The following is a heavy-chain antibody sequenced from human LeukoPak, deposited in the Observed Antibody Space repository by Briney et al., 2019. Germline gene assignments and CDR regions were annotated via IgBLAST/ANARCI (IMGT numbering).Heavy chain of an antibody. D-gene: IGHD6-13*01. V-gene: IGHV4-30-4*01. J-gene: IGHJ4*02. CDR2: IYYSGST. Sequence: KSSQTLSLTCTVSGVSISSGDYYWSWIRQPPGKGLEWIGYIYYSGSTDYNPSLKSRVTISLDTSKNQFSLKLNSMTAADTAVYFCAGGPYSSTCNYWGQGTLVTVSS. CDR1: GVSISSGDYY. CDR3: AGGPYSSTCNY.